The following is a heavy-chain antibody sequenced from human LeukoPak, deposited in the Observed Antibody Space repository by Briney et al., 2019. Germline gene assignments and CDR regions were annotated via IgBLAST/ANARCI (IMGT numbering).Heavy chain of an antibody. V-gene: IGHV4-31*03. Sequence: PSETLSLTCTVSGGSISSGGYYWSCIRQHPGKGLEWIGYIYYSGSTYYNPSLKSRVTISVDTSKNQFSLKLSSVTAADTAVYYCARDQYQLLYGFDPWGQGTLVTVSS. CDR2: IYYSGST. CDR1: GGSISSGGYY. J-gene: IGHJ5*02. D-gene: IGHD2-2*02. CDR3: ARDQYQLLYGFDP.